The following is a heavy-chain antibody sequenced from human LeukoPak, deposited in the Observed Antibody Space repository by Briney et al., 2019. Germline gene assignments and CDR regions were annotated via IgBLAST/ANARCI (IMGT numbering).Heavy chain of an antibody. Sequence: ASVKVSCKASGYTFTSYYMHWVRQAPGQGLEWMGIINPSGGSTSYAQKFQGRVTMTRDTSTSTVYMELSSLRSEDTAVYYCARSYYDFWSGSYYFDYWGQGTLVTVAS. CDR2: INPSGGST. J-gene: IGHJ4*02. CDR1: GYTFTSYY. CDR3: ARSYYDFWSGSYYFDY. V-gene: IGHV1-46*01. D-gene: IGHD3-3*01.